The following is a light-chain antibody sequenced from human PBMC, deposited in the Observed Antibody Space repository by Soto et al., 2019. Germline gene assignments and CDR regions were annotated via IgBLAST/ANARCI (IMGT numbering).Light chain of an antibody. CDR3: QTWGTGIRV. CDR1: SGHSSYA. Sequence: QPVLTQSPSASASLGASVKLTCTLSSGHSSYAIAWHQQQPQKGPRYLMKLNSDGSHNTGDGIPDRFSGSSSGAERYLTISSLQSEDEGDYYCQTWGTGIRVFGGGTKVTVL. J-gene: IGLJ2*01. CDR2: LNSDGSH. V-gene: IGLV4-69*01.